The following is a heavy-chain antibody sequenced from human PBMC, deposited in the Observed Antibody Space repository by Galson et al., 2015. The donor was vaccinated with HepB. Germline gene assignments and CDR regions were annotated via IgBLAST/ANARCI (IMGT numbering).Heavy chain of an antibody. V-gene: IGHV2-70*04. D-gene: IGHD2-2*01. CDR3: ARICSSTSCDHGDYMDV. Sequence: PALVKPTQTLTLTCTFSGFSLSTSGMRVSWIRQPPGKALEWLARIDWDDDKFYSTSLKTRPTISKDTSKNQVVLTMTNMDPVDTATYYCARICSSTSCDHGDYMDVWGKGTTVTVSS. CDR2: IDWDDDK. J-gene: IGHJ6*03. CDR1: GFSLSTSGMR.